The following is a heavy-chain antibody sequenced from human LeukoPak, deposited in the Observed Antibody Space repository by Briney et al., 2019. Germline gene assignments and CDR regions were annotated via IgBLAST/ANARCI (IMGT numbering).Heavy chain of an antibody. CDR2: INQDGSVR. Sequence: GGSLRLSCAASAFTFSNYWVNWVRQAPGKGLEWVANINQDGSVRNYVDSVKGRFTISRDNTKNSVYLQMNSLRAEDAGVYYCARGGPTVTPADYWGQGTLVTVSS. J-gene: IGHJ4*02. D-gene: IGHD4-17*01. CDR3: ARGGPTVTPADY. CDR1: AFTFSNYW. V-gene: IGHV3-7*04.